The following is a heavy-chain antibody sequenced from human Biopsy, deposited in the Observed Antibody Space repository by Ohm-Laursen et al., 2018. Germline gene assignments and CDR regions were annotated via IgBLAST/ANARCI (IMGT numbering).Heavy chain of an antibody. V-gene: IGHV1-2*02. CDR1: GYTFNDYY. D-gene: IGHD3-10*01. J-gene: IGHJ4*02. Sequence: ASAKVSCKASGYTFNDYYIHWVRQSPGQGLEWMGWVNPNRGATNSAEKFRGRVTLTRDTSISAVYIELRRLKSDDAAVYFCARDRMTDVFGGPTRTDVFDSWGQGTPVTVSS. CDR3: ARDRMTDVFGGPTRTDVFDS. CDR2: VNPNRGAT.